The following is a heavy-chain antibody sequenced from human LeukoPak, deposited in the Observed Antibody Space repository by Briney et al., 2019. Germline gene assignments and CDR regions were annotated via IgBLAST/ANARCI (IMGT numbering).Heavy chain of an antibody. CDR3: ARYTGSSLEY. CDR1: GFTFRSYA. Sequence: GGSLRLSCAASGFTFRSYAMSWVRQAPGKGLEWVSGISGSGSSTYYADSVKGRFTISRDNSKNTLYLQMDILRADDTAVYYCARYTGSSLEYWGQGTLVIVPS. J-gene: IGHJ4*02. V-gene: IGHV3-23*01. D-gene: IGHD6-6*01. CDR2: ISGSGSST.